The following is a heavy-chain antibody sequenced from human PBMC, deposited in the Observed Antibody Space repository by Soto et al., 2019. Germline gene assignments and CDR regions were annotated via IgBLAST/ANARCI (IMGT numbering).Heavy chain of an antibody. CDR2: INSGGTVA. CDR1: GFTYESYA. Sequence: EVQLLESGGGLVQPGGSLRLSCAASGFTYESYAMSWVRQAPGKGLEWVSGINSGGTVAHYADSVKGRFAISRDNSKNKISLEMNSLSADDTGLYYCAISTGGFGGLFVVPSDYWGQGTLVTVSS. V-gene: IGHV3-23*01. J-gene: IGHJ4*02. CDR3: AISTGGFGGLFVVPSDY. D-gene: IGHD3-16*02.